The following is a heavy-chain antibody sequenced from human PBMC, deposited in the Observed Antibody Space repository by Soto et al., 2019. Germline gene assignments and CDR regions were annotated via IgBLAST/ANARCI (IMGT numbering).Heavy chain of an antibody. V-gene: IGHV4-30-2*01. Sequence: SETLSLTCAVSGGSISSGGYSWSWIRQPPGKGLEWIGYIYHSGSTYYNPSLKSRVTISVDRSKNQFSLKLSSVTAADTAVYYCARVKRDSSIDYWGQGTLVTVSS. J-gene: IGHJ4*02. CDR2: IYHSGST. CDR3: ARVKRDSSIDY. D-gene: IGHD3-22*01. CDR1: GGSISSGGYS.